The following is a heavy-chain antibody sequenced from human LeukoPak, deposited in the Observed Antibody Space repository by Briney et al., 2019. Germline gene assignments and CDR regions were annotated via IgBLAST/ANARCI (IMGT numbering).Heavy chain of an antibody. CDR2: IYYSGST. CDR3: ARQGSWVAAAPDY. D-gene: IGHD6-13*01. Sequence: PSETLSLTCTVSGGSISSYYWSWIRQPPGKGLEWIGYIYYSGSTNYNPSLKSRVTISVDTSKNQFFLKLSSVTAADTAVYYCARQGSWVAAAPDYWGQGTLVTVSS. J-gene: IGHJ4*02. V-gene: IGHV4-59*08. CDR1: GGSISSYY.